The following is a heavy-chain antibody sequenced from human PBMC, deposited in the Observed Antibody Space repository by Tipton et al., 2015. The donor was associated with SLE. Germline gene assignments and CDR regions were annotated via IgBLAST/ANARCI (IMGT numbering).Heavy chain of an antibody. Sequence: SLRLPCAASGFTFSSYGMHWVRQAPGKGLEWVAVIWYDGSNKYYADSVKGRFTISRDNSKNTLYLQMNSLRAEDTAVYYCATLCGDGDLRDFDYWGQGTLVTVSS. CDR2: IWYDGSNK. J-gene: IGHJ4*02. CDR3: ATLCGDGDLRDFDY. V-gene: IGHV3-33*01. CDR1: GFTFSSYG. D-gene: IGHD5-24*01.